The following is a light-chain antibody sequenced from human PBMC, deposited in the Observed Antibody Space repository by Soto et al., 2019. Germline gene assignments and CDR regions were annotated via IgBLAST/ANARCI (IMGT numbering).Light chain of an antibody. J-gene: IGLJ1*01. Sequence: QSVLTQPPSVSGAPGQRVTISCTGSSSNLGAGDDVSWYQQLPGTAPKFLIYGNTDRPSGVPDRFSGSKSGTSSCLAITGLQAEDEADYYCQSYDSSLSGDVFGTGTKLNVL. CDR1: SSNLGAGDD. CDR2: GNT. CDR3: QSYDSSLSGDV. V-gene: IGLV1-40*01.